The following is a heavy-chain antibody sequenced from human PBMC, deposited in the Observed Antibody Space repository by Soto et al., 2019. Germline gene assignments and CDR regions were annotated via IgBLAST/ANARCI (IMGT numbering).Heavy chain of an antibody. CDR1: GLPFSSYG. J-gene: IGHJ4*02. CDR3: GELNYGGDDC. V-gene: IGHV3-30*18. CDR2: IPHDGSYK. Sequence: QVQLVESGGGVVQPGRSLRLSCAASGLPFSSYGMHWVRQAPGKGLECVAIIPHDGSYKYHVDSVKGRFTISRDNSKNTLYLQMDSLRPEDTAVYYCGELNYGGDDCWGQGTLVTVSS. D-gene: IGHD4-17*01.